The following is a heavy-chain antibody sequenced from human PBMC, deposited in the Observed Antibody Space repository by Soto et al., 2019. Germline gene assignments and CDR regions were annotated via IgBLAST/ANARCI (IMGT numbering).Heavy chain of an antibody. J-gene: IGHJ4*02. V-gene: IGHV3-48*01. D-gene: IGHD3-10*01. Sequence: GGSLRLSCAASGFTFSSYSMNWVRQAPGKGLEWVSYISSSSSTIYYADSVKGRFTISRDNAKNSLYLQMNSLRAEDTAVYYCARANYYGSPGDFDYWGQGTLVPVSS. CDR1: GFTFSSYS. CDR3: ARANYYGSPGDFDY. CDR2: ISSSSSTI.